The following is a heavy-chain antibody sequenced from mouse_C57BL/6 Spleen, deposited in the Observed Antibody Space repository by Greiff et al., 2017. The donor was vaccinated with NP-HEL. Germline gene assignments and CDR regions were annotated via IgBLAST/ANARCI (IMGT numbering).Heavy chain of an antibody. J-gene: IGHJ2*01. CDR1: GYTFTDYE. D-gene: IGHD1-1*01. CDR2: IDPETGGT. Sequence: QVQLKESGAELVRPGASVTLSCKASGYTFTDYEMHWVKQTPVHGLEWIGAIDPETGGTAYNQKFKGKAILTADKSSSTAYMELRSLTSEDSAVYYCTRGILSYGSSYYFDYWGQGTTLTVSS. CDR3: TRGILSYGSSYYFDY. V-gene: IGHV1-15*01.